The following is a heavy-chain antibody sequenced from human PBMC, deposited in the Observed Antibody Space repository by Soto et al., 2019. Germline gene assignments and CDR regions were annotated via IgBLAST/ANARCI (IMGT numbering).Heavy chain of an antibody. Sequence: SVKVSCKASGGTFSSYAISWVRQAPGQGLEWMGGIIPIFGTANYAQKFQGRVTITADESTSTAYMELSSLRSEDTAVYYCASSNYYDSICYYPFDSRGKETRLPVSS. J-gene: IGHJ4*02. CDR3: ASSNYYDSICYYPFDS. D-gene: IGHD3-22*01. V-gene: IGHV1-69*13. CDR2: IIPIFGTA. CDR1: GGTFSSYA.